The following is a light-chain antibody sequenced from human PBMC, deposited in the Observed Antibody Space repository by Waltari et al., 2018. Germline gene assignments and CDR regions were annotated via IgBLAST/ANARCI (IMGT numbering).Light chain of an antibody. Sequence: YVLTQPPSVSVDPGKTARLTCGGDNIGSTSVNWYQQKPGQAPVLVMFYDSDRPSEIPERVSGSNSGNTATLTISWVEAGDEADYHCQVWDDVTDSGVFGGGTKLTVL. J-gene: IGLJ3*02. CDR3: QVWDDVTDSGV. V-gene: IGLV3-21*04. CDR2: YDS. CDR1: NIGSTS.